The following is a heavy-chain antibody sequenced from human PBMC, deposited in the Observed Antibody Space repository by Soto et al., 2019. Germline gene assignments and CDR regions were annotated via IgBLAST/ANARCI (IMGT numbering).Heavy chain of an antibody. CDR1: GGSISSGGYY. J-gene: IGHJ4*02. CDR3: ARGGYYDSSGYYYSGVDY. V-gene: IGHV4-31*03. CDR2: IYYSGST. D-gene: IGHD3-22*01. Sequence: QVQLQESGPGLVKPSQTLSLTCTVSGGSISSGGYYWRWIRQHPGKGLEWIGYIYYSGSTYYNPSLTSRVTISVDTSKNQFSLKLSSVTAADTAVYYCARGGYYDSSGYYYSGVDYWGQGTLVTVSS.